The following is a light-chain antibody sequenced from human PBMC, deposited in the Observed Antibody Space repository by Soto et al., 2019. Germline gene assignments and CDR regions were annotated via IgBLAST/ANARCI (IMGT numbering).Light chain of an antibody. CDR3: QQYNSFSPA. Sequence: DIQMTQSPSTLSAPVGDRVTITCRASQSISSWLAWYQQKPGKAPRLLIHDASSLERGVPSRFSGRGSGTEFILTINSLQPDDFATYYCQQYNSFSPAFGQGTKVEIK. V-gene: IGKV1-5*01. CDR1: QSISSW. J-gene: IGKJ1*01. CDR2: DAS.